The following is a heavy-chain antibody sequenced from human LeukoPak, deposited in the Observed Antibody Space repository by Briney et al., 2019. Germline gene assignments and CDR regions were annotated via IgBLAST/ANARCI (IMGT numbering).Heavy chain of an antibody. CDR3: ATDFGWQQFDR. V-gene: IGHV3-7*01. D-gene: IGHD5-24*01. CDR2: INQDGGKK. Sequence: PGGSLRLSCAASGFAFSTTWMTWLRQAPGKGPNWVANINQDGGKKFYVDSVKGRFTISRDNAKNSLYLQMNSLRAEDTAIYYCATDFGWQQFDRWGQGTLVTVSS. J-gene: IGHJ4*02. CDR1: GFAFSTTW.